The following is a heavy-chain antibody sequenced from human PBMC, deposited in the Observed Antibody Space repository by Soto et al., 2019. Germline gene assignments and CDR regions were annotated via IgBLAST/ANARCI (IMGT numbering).Heavy chain of an antibody. D-gene: IGHD5-18*01. CDR1: GYSISSGSY. J-gene: IGHJ4*02. Sequence: SETLSLTCAVSGYSISSGSYWGWIRQPPGKGLEWIGSIYKSGTTYYNPSLKSRLTISVDTSKNQFSLILSSVTATDTAVYFCARTGVYSHANWGQGTLVTVSS. CDR3: ARTGVYSHAN. CDR2: IYKSGTT. V-gene: IGHV4-38-2*01.